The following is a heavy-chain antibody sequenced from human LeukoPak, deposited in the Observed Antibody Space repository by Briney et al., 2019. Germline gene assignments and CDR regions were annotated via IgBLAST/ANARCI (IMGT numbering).Heavy chain of an antibody. CDR2: IYHSGST. J-gene: IGHJ5*02. D-gene: IGHD1-1*01. CDR1: GGSISSSNW. V-gene: IGHV4-4*02. Sequence: QPSETLSLTCAVSGGSISSSNWWSWVRQPPGQGLEWIGEIYHSGSTNYNPSLKSRVTISVDKSKNQFSLKLSSVTAADTAVYYCARVSNWNDLVGHNWFDPWGQGTLVTVSS. CDR3: ARVSNWNDLVGHNWFDP.